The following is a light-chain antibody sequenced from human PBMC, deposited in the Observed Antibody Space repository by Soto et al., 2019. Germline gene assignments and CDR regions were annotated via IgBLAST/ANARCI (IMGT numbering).Light chain of an antibody. CDR1: QSISSY. V-gene: IGKV1-39*01. J-gene: IGKJ1*01. CDR3: QQSDSTPWT. Sequence: DIQMTQSPSSLSASVGDRVTITCRASQSISSYLNWYQQKPGKAPKFLIYAASRLQSGVPSRFSGSGSGTDFTLTISSLQPEDFATYYCQQSDSTPWTFGQGTKVDIK. CDR2: AAS.